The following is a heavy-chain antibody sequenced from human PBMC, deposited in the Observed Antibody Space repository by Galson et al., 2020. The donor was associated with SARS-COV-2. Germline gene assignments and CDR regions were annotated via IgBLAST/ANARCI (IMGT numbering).Heavy chain of an antibody. CDR3: ARMQNRLFDY. CDR2: IYPGDSDT. J-gene: IGHJ4*02. CDR1: GYSFTSYW. D-gene: IGHD3-22*01. Sequence: HGESMKISCKGSGYSFTSYWIGRVRQMPGKGLEWMGIIYPGDSDTRYSPSFQGQVTISADKSLSTAYLQWGSLKASDTAMYYCARMQNRLFDYWGRGTLVTGSS. V-gene: IGHV5-51*01.